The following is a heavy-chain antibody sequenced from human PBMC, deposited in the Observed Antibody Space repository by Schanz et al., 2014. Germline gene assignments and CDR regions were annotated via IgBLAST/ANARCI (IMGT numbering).Heavy chain of an antibody. V-gene: IGHV1-69*02. Sequence: QVHLVQSGAEVKKPGSSVTVSCKASGGTFSSDTFSWVRQAPGQGLEWMGRIVPIAGITNYAQRFQGRVTITADRSTSTAYMELRSLRSDDTAHYYCVRVPSRDVSFDLWGRGTLVTVSS. CDR2: IVPIAGIT. CDR1: GGTFSSDT. J-gene: IGHJ2*01. D-gene: IGHD3-16*01. CDR3: VRVPSRDVSFDL.